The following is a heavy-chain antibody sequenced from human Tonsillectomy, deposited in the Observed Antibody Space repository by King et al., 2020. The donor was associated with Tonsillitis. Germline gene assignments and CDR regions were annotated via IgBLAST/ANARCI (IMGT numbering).Heavy chain of an antibody. Sequence: VQLVESGAEVKKPGASVKVSCKASGYTFIGYYMHWVRQAPGQGLQWMGWINPNSGGTNYAQKFQGRVTMTRETSISTAYMGLSRLGSDDTAVYYCARDRGPDCSGGRCRENWFDPWGQGTLVTVSS. CDR3: ARDRGPDCSGGRCRENWFDP. D-gene: IGHD2-15*01. J-gene: IGHJ5*02. CDR1: GYTFIGYY. V-gene: IGHV1-2*02. CDR2: INPNSGGT.